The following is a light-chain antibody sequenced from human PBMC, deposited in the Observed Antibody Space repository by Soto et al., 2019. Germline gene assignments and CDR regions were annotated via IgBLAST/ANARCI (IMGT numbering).Light chain of an antibody. CDR2: GGS. Sequence: DIQMTQSPSSLAASVGERVTITCRASQNIHSFLNWYQQKQGKAPQVLIYGGSALQSGVPSRFSGSGSGTDFTLTISSLQPEDFASYFCQQSYNIPFTFGPGTRVDI. J-gene: IGKJ3*01. V-gene: IGKV1-39*01. CDR1: QNIHSF. CDR3: QQSYNIPFT.